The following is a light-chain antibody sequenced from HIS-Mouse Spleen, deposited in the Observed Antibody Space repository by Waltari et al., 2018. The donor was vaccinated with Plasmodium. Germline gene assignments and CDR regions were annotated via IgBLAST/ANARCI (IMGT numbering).Light chain of an antibody. CDR3: LQHNSYPRT. V-gene: IGKV1-13*02. CDR2: DAS. CDR1: QGISSA. Sequence: AIQLTQSPSSLSASVGDRVTITCRASQGISSALAWYQQKPGKAPKLLIYDASSLESGAPSRFSGSGSGTDFTLTISSLQPEDFATYYCLQHNSYPRTFGQGTKVEIK. J-gene: IGKJ1*01.